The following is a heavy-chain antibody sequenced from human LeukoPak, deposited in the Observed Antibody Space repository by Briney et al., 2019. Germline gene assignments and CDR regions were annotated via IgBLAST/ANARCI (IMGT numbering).Heavy chain of an antibody. Sequence: GGSLRLSCAASGFTVSSNYMSWVRQAPGKGLEWVSVIYSGGSTYYADSVKGRFTISRDNSKNTLYLHMNSLRAEDTAMYYCARVRTPTDYYDSSGALDYWGQGTLVTVSS. J-gene: IGHJ4*02. CDR3: ARVRTPTDYYDSSGALDY. CDR2: IYSGGST. D-gene: IGHD3-22*01. V-gene: IGHV3-66*01. CDR1: GFTVSSNY.